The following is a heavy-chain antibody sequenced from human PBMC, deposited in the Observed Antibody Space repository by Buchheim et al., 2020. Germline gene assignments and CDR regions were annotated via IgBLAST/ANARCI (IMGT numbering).Heavy chain of an antibody. CDR1: GFTFSSYW. Sequence: EVQLVESGGGLVQPGGSLRLSCAASGFTFSSYWMSWVRQAPGKGLEWVANIKQDGSEKYYVDPVKGRFTISRDNAKNSLYLQMNSLRAEDTAVYYCARGYYDFWSDPPYYFDYWGQGTL. CDR2: IKQDGSEK. J-gene: IGHJ4*02. V-gene: IGHV3-7*01. CDR3: ARGYYDFWSDPPYYFDY. D-gene: IGHD3-3*01.